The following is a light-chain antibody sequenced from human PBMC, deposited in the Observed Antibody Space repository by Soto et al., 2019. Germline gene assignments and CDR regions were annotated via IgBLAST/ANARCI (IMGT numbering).Light chain of an antibody. Sequence: DVQMTQSPSTLSGSVGDRVTITCRASQTISSWLAWYQQKPGKAPKLLIYKASTLKSGVPSRFSGSGSGTEFTLTISSLQPDDFAVYYCQQYNSYPSTFGQGTKVDIK. V-gene: IGKV1-5*03. J-gene: IGKJ1*01. CDR2: KAS. CDR3: QQYNSYPST. CDR1: QTISSW.